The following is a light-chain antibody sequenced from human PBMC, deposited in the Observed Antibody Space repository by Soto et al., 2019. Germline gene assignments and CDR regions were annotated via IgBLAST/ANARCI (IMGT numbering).Light chain of an antibody. CDR3: LQYYYWWT. V-gene: IGKV3-15*01. Sequence: IVMTQSPATLCLSPGEKATLSCRARQSISNNFAWFQQKPGQVPRLPIYCASNRATGVFARFSGSGCGTEFTLTISSLESEYFAVYYCLQYYYWWTFGQGTKVEIK. CDR2: CAS. J-gene: IGKJ1*01. CDR1: QSISNN.